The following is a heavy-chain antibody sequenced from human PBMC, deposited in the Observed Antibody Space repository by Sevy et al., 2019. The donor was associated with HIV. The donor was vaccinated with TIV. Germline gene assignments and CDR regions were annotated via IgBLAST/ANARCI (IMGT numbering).Heavy chain of an antibody. V-gene: IGHV3-11*01. D-gene: IGHD5-12*01. J-gene: IGHJ5*02. CDR3: ARARGYSGYDWGNWFDP. CDR2: ISSSGSTI. CDR1: GFTLSDYY. Sequence: GGSLRLSYAASGFTLSDYYMTWIRQPPGKGLEWLSYISSSGSTISYADSVKGRFTISSDNAKNSRYLQKNSLRAEDTAVYYCARARGYSGYDWGNWFDPWGQGTLVTVSS.